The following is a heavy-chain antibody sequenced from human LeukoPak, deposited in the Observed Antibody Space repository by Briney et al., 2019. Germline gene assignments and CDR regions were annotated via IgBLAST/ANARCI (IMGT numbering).Heavy chain of an antibody. Sequence: GGSLRLSCAASGFTFSSYAMSWVRQAPGKGLEWVSAISGSGGSTYYADSVKGRFTISRDNSKNTLYLQMNSLRAEDTAVYYCAGRRDGYNRRYYFDYWGQGTLVTVSS. V-gene: IGHV3-23*01. D-gene: IGHD5-24*01. CDR3: AGRRDGYNRRYYFDY. CDR1: GFTFSSYA. J-gene: IGHJ4*02. CDR2: ISGSGGST.